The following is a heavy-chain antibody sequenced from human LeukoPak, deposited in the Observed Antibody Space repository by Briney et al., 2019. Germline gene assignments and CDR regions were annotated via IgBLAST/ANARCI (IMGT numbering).Heavy chain of an antibody. Sequence: SETLSLTCTVSGGSISSYYWSWIRQPPGKGLEWIGYIYYSGSTNYNPSLKSRVTISVDTSKNQFSLRLSSVTAADTAVYYCARRMGGAAPVYFDYWGQGTLVTASS. CDR1: GGSISSYY. V-gene: IGHV4-59*01. D-gene: IGHD3-16*01. CDR3: ARRMGGAAPVYFDY. CDR2: IYYSGST. J-gene: IGHJ4*02.